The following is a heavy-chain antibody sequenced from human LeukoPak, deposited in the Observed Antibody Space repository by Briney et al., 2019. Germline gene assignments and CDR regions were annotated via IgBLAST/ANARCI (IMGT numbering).Heavy chain of an antibody. CDR3: ARGQGPYWFDP. J-gene: IGHJ5*02. CDR2: IYYSGST. Sequence: RSSQTLSLTCTVSGGSISSGDYYWSWIRQPPGKGLEWIGYIYYSGSTYYNPSLKSRVTISVDTSKNQFSLKLSSVTAADTAVYYCARGQGPYWFDPWGQGTLVTVSS. V-gene: IGHV4-30-4*01. CDR1: GGSISSGDYY.